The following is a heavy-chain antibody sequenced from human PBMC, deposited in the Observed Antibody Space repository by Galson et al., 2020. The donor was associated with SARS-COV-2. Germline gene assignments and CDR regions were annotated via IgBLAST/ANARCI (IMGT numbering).Heavy chain of an antibody. CDR1: GYSFTSYV. J-gene: IGHJ3*01. Sequence: GESLKISCKASGYSFTSYVMHWVRQAPGQRPEWMGSINGANGNTQYSDKFQGRAMITRDTSASTAYLELRRLSSEDTAVYYCASGVHFYTARAFDLWGPGTKVTVSS. V-gene: IGHV1-3*01. CDR3: ASGVHFYTARAFDL. D-gene: IGHD2-2*02. CDR2: INGANGNT.